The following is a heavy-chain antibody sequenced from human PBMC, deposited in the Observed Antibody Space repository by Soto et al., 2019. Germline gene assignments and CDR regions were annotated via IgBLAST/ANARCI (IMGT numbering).Heavy chain of an antibody. CDR3: AKDPAPALTGDYGDHLGPFVNGMDV. CDR1: GFTFSSYA. CDR2: ISGSGGST. Sequence: EVQLLESGGGLVQPGGSLRLSCAASGFTFSSYAMSWVRQAPGKGLEWVSAISGSGGSTYYADSVKGRFTISRDNSKNTLYLQMNSLRAEDTAVYYCAKDPAPALTGDYGDHLGPFVNGMDVWGQGTTVTVSS. D-gene: IGHD4-17*01. V-gene: IGHV3-23*01. J-gene: IGHJ6*02.